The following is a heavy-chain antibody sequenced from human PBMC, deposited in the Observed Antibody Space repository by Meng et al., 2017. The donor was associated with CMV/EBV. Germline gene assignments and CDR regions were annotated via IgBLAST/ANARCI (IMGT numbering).Heavy chain of an antibody. CDR2: ISWDGGST. J-gene: IGHJ6*02. CDR1: GFTFDDYT. D-gene: IGHD2-15*01. V-gene: IGHV3-43*01. CDR3: AKDITRGGNYYYYGMDV. Sequence: GESLKISCAASGFTFDDYTMHWVRQAPGKGLEWVSLISWDGGSTYYADSVKGRFTISRDNSKNSMYLQMNSLRTEGTALYYCAKDITRGGNYYYYGMDVWGQGTTVTVSS.